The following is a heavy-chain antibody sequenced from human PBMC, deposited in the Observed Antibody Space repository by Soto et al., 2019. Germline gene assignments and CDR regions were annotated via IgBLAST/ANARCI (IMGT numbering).Heavy chain of an antibody. J-gene: IGHJ4*02. Sequence: QVQLVQSGAEVKKPGSSVKVSCKASGGTFSSYAITWVRQAPGKGVEWMGGIIPIVGTANDAQKFECRITITAYESTCTAYMERCILGSEDTALYYWARESRYCRGVSFYFLPGIDYWGQGTLVTVSS. CDR3: ARESRYCRGVSFYFLPGIDY. D-gene: IGHD2-15*01. V-gene: IGHV1-69*12. CDR1: GGTFSSYA. CDR2: IIPIVGTA.